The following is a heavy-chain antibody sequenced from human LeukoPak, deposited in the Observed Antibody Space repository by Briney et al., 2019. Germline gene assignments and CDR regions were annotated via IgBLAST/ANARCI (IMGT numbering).Heavy chain of an antibody. CDR1: GGSFSGYY. D-gene: IGHD6-13*01. Sequence: SETLSLTCAVYGGSFSGYYWSWIRQPPGKGLEWIGEINHSGSTNYNPSLKSRVTISVDTSKNQFSLKLSSVTAADTAVYYCASPYSSRWYELCYWDQGTLVTVSS. V-gene: IGHV4-34*01. CDR3: ASPYSSRWYELCY. J-gene: IGHJ4*02. CDR2: INHSGST.